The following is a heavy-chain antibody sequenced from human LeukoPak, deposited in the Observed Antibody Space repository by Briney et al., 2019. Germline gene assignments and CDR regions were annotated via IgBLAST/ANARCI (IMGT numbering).Heavy chain of an antibody. J-gene: IGHJ4*02. CDR3: ARDEVRITMIVVVPGPIGFDY. CDR2: ISAYNGNT. Sequence: ASVKVSCKASGYTFTSYGISWVRQAPGQGLEWMGWISAYNGNTNYAQKLQGRVTMTTDTSTSTAYTELRSLRSDDTAVYYCARDEVRITMIVVVPGPIGFDYWGQGTLVTVSS. CDR1: GYTFTSYG. V-gene: IGHV1-18*01. D-gene: IGHD3-22*01.